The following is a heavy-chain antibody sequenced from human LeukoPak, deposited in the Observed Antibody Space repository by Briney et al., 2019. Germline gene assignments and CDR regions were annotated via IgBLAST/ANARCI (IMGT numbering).Heavy chain of an antibody. V-gene: IGHV3-23*01. CDR3: ARDELEEGLDY. J-gene: IGHJ4*02. CDR1: GFTFSSYG. Sequence: GGSLRLPCAASGFTFSSYGMSWVRQAPGKGLEWVSAISGSGGSTYYADSVKGRFTISRDNAKNSLYLQMNSLRAEDTALYYCARDELEEGLDYWGQGTLVTVSS. CDR2: ISGSGGST. D-gene: IGHD1-1*01.